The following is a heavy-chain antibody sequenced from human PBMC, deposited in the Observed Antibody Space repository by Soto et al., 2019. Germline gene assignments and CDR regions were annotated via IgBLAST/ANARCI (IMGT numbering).Heavy chain of an antibody. D-gene: IGHD3-9*01. CDR3: ARXVLYYDILTGYRNWFDP. J-gene: IGHJ5*02. CDR2: INHSGST. Sequence: SETLSLTCAVYGGSFSCYYWSWIRQPPGEGLEWIGEINHSGSTNYNPSLKSRVTISVDTSKSQFSLKLSSVTAADTAVYYCARXVLYYDILTGYRNWFDPWGQGTLVTVSS. CDR1: GGSFSCYY. V-gene: IGHV4-34*01.